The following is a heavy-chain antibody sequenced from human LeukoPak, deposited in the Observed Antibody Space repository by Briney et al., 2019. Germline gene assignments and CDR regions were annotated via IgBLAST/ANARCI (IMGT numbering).Heavy chain of an antibody. J-gene: IGHJ4*02. CDR1: GYTFTSYD. D-gene: IGHD1-26*01. CDR3: ARGLYKSGSYYFDY. CDR2: MNPNSGNT. V-gene: IGHV1-8*01. Sequence: ASVKVSCKASGYTFTSYDINWVRQATGQGLEWMGWMNPNSGNTGYAQKFQGRVTMTRNTSISTAYMELNSLRSEDTAVYYCARGLYKSGSYYFDYWGQGTLVTVSS.